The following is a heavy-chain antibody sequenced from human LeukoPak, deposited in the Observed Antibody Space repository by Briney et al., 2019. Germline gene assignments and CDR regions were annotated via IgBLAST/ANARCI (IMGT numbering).Heavy chain of an antibody. CDR1: GFTVSSNY. D-gene: IGHD2-2*01. Sequence: PGGSLRLSCAASGFTVSSNYMSWVRQAPGKGLEWVAVISYDGSNKYYADSVKGRFTISRDNSKNTLYLQMNSLRAEDTAVYYCAREDIVVVPAALGAFDIWGQGTMVTVSS. V-gene: IGHV3-30-3*01. J-gene: IGHJ3*02. CDR2: ISYDGSNK. CDR3: AREDIVVVPAALGAFDI.